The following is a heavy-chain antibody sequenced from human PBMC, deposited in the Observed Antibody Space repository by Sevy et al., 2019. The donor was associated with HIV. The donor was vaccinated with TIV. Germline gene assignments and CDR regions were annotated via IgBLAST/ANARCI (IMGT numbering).Heavy chain of an antibody. CDR2: ISGSGGST. CDR1: GFTFSSYA. V-gene: IGHV3-23*01. Sequence: GGSLRLSCAASGFTFSSYAMSWVRQAPGKGLEWVSAISGSGGSTYYADSVKGRFIISRDNSKNTLYLQMNSLRAEDTAVYYCAKDLPPLVAAAGVFDYWGQGTLVTVSS. J-gene: IGHJ4*02. CDR3: AKDLPPLVAAAGVFDY. D-gene: IGHD6-13*01.